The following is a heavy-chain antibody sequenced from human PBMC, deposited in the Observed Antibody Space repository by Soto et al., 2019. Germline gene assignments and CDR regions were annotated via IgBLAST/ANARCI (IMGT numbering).Heavy chain of an antibody. CDR1: GGTFSSYA. CDR2: IIPILGTA. V-gene: IGHV1-69*06. CDR3: ARDRLRYSSSIIGYYYVMDV. Sequence: QVQLVQSGAEVKKPGSSVKVSCKASGGTFSSYAISWVRQAPGLGLEWMGGIIPILGTANYAQKFQGRVTMTADKSTSAAYMELSNLRAEGTAVYYCARDRLRYSSSIIGYYYVMDVWGQGTTVTVSS. J-gene: IGHJ6*02. D-gene: IGHD6-13*01.